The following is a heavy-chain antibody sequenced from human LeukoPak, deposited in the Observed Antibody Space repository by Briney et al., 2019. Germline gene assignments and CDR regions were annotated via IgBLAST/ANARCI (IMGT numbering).Heavy chain of an antibody. CDR1: GYTFTSYG. CDR2: ISAYNGNT. Sequence: ASVKVSCKASGYTFTSYGISWVRQAPGQGLEWMGWISAYNGNTNYAQKLQGRVTMTTDTSTSTAYMELRSLRSDDTAVYYCARNLCRSTSFPYDAFDIWGQGTKVTGPS. D-gene: IGHD2-2*01. J-gene: IGHJ3*02. CDR3: ARNLCRSTSFPYDAFDI. V-gene: IGHV1-18*01.